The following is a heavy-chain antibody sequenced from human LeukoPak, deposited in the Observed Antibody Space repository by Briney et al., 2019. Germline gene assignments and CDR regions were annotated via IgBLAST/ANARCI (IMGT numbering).Heavy chain of an antibody. CDR2: IYYSGST. V-gene: IGHV4-31*03. D-gene: IGHD3-22*01. CDR1: GSSISSGGYY. J-gene: IGHJ4*02. CDR3: AREFDYGSSGYYYFDY. Sequence: SQTLSLTCTVSGSSISSGGYYWSWIRQHPGKGLEWTGYIYYSGSTYYNPSLKSRVTISVDTSKNQFSLKLSSVTAADTAVYYCAREFDYGSSGYYYFDYWGQGTLVTVSS.